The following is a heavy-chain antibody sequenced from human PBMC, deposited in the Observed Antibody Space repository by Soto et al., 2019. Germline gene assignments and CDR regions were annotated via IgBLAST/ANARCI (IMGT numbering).Heavy chain of an antibody. J-gene: IGHJ6*02. CDR1: GFSFNTSG. CDR2: IAFDGSQE. CDR3: APKVRVTNYLYYGMDV. Sequence: QVQLVESGGGVVQPGRALRLSCAASGFSFNTSGMHWVRQAPGKGLEWVAVIAFDGSQEFYGDSVRGRFTISRDNSKNTVFLQMKSLTPEDTAVYYCAPKVRVTNYLYYGMDVWGQGTTVTFSS. D-gene: IGHD2-21*02. V-gene: IGHV3-30*03.